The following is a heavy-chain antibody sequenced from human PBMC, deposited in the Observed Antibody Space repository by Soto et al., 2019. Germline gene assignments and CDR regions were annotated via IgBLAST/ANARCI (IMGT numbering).Heavy chain of an antibody. CDR1: GYTFTSYA. Sequence: ASVKVSCKASGYTFTSYAMNWVRQAPGQRLEWMGWINAGNGNTKYSQKFQGRVTITRDTSTSTAYMELRSLRSDDTAVYYCAKDRPRLTQQFNGVSWGQGTLVTVSS. J-gene: IGHJ5*02. V-gene: IGHV1-3*01. CDR2: INAGNGNT. CDR3: AKDRPRLTQQFNGVS. D-gene: IGHD2-8*01.